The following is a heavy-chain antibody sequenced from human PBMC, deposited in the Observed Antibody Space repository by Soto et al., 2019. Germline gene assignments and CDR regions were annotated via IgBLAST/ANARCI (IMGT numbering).Heavy chain of an antibody. V-gene: IGHV3-15*01. CDR1: GFTFSNAW. Sequence: EVQLVESGGGLVKPGGSLRLSCAASGFTFSNAWMSWVRQAPGKGLEWVGRIKSKTDGGTTDYAAPVKGRFTISRDDSNNTLYLQMNSLKTEDTAVYYCTTDLGVDYYGSGSYTRFDPWGQGTLVTVSS. CDR3: TTDLGVDYYGSGSYTRFDP. J-gene: IGHJ5*02. CDR2: IKSKTDGGTT. D-gene: IGHD3-10*01.